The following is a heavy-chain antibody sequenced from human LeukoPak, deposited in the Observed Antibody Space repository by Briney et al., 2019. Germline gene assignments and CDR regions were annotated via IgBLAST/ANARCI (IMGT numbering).Heavy chain of an antibody. D-gene: IGHD2-2*01. CDR1: GGSFSGYY. V-gene: IGHV4-34*01. J-gene: IGHJ4*02. Sequence: SETLSLTCAVYGGSFSGYYWSWIRQPPGKGLEWIGEINHSGSTNYNPSLKSRVTISVDTSKNQFSLKLSSVTAADTAVYYCARASVGCSCTSCYSTQFDYWGQGTLVTVSS. CDR3: ARASVGCSCTSCYSTQFDY. CDR2: INHSGST.